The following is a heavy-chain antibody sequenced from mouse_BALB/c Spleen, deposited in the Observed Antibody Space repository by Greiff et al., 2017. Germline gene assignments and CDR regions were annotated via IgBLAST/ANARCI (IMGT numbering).Heavy chain of an antibody. Sequence: EVQLQQSGAELVKPGASVKLSCTASGFHIKDTYMHWVKQRPEPCLEWIGRIDPANGITKYDPKFQGKATIRADTASNTAYLLLSSLTSEDTAVYYGARVPFLTAGAMEYWGQGTAVTVSS. D-gene: IGHD1-2*01. V-gene: IGHV14-3*02. CDR2: IDPANGIT. CDR1: GFHIKDTY. CDR3: ARVPFLTAGAMEY. J-gene: IGHJ4*01.